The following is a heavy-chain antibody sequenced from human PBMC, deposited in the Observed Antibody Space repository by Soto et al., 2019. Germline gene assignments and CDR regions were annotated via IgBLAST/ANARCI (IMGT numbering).Heavy chain of an antibody. CDR3: ARDSGDYYDSSGYYNNRIFDY. CDR1: GYTFTSYG. D-gene: IGHD3-22*01. Sequence: ASVKVSCKASGYTFTSYGISWVRQAPGQGLEWMGWISAYNGNTNYAQKLQGRVTMTTDTSTSTAYMELRSLRSDDTAVYYCARDSGDYYDSSGYYNNRIFDYWGQGTLVTVSS. CDR2: ISAYNGNT. J-gene: IGHJ4*02. V-gene: IGHV1-18*01.